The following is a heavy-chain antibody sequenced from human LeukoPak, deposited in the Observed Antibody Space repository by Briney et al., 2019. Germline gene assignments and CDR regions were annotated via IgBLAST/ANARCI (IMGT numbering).Heavy chain of an antibody. Sequence: GGSLRPSCAASGFTFSSYAMSWVRQAPGKGLEWVSGISGSGGSTYYADSVKGRFTISRDNSKNTLFLQMNSLRAEDTAVYYCAKDPLGYCSGGNCYVDYWGQGTLVTVSS. D-gene: IGHD2-15*01. V-gene: IGHV3-23*01. CDR2: ISGSGGST. J-gene: IGHJ4*02. CDR3: AKDPLGYCSGGNCYVDY. CDR1: GFTFSSYA.